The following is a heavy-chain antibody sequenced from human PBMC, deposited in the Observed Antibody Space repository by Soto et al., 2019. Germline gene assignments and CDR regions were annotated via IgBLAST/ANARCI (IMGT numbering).Heavy chain of an antibody. D-gene: IGHD2-2*01. CDR3: ARAQGYCSASTCSFYFDY. V-gene: IGHV4-31*03. J-gene: IGHJ4*02. CDR2: IHYSGTS. CDR1: GGSITGTDYY. Sequence: QVQLQESGPGLVKPSQTLSLTCIVSGGSITGTDYYWSWIRQHPGKGLEWIGSIHYSGTSFDNPSLKRRLTTSVDTSKNQLSLKLSSVTAADTAVYYCARAQGYCSASTCSFYFDYWGLGALVTVSS.